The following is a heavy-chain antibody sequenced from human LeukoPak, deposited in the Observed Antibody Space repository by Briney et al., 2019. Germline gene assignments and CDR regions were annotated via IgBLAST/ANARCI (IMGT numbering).Heavy chain of an antibody. Sequence: SETLSLTCAVYGGSFSGYYWSWIRQPPGKGLEWIGEINDSGSTNYNPSLKSRVTISVDTSKNQFSLKLSSVTAADTAVYYCASLDTAMDPPVGYWGQGTLVTVSS. CDR2: INDSGST. J-gene: IGHJ4*02. D-gene: IGHD5-18*01. V-gene: IGHV4-34*01. CDR1: GGSFSGYY. CDR3: ASLDTAMDPPVGY.